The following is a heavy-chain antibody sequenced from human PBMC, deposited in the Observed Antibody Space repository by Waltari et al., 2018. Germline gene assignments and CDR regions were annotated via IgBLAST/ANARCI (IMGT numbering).Heavy chain of an antibody. V-gene: IGHV3-30*02. D-gene: IGHD4-4*01. CDR3: AKDGDYSLTEYDAFDV. CDR2: IGFDGNKV. Sequence: QVQLVESGGRVVHLGGCLRLSCAASGLLFSSHGMHWVRQAPGKGLEWWAFIGFDGNKVFDADSVRGRFTISRDNSQNILYLQMHSLRPEDSGLYFCAKDGDYSLTEYDAFDVWGQGTVVTVSP. J-gene: IGHJ3*01. CDR1: GLLFSSHG.